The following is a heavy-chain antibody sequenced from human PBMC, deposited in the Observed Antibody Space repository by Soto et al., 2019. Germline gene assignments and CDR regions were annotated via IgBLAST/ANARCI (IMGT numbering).Heavy chain of an antibody. CDR3: AREEAAAASEYNWFDP. Sequence: SVKVSCKASGYTFTSYGISWVRQAPGQGLEWMGGIIPIFGTANYAQKFQGRVTITADESTSTAYMELSSLRSEDTAVYYCAREEAAAASEYNWFDPWGQGTLVTVSS. CDR1: GYTFTSYG. CDR2: IIPIFGTA. D-gene: IGHD6-13*01. V-gene: IGHV1-69*13. J-gene: IGHJ5*02.